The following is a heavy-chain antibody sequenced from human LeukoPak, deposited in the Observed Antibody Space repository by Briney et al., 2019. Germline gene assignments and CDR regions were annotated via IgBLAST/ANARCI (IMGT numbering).Heavy chain of an antibody. D-gene: IGHD2-2*01. CDR3: ARFASYCSSSSCYVGSFDY. CDR1: GYTFTGYY. J-gene: IGHJ4*02. CDR2: INPNSVGT. V-gene: IGHV1-2*02. Sequence: GASVKVSCKVSGYTFTGYYMHWVRQAPGQGIEWMGWINPNSVGTNYAQKFQGRVTMTRHTSISTAYMELSRLRSDDTAVYYCARFASYCSSSSCYVGSFDYWGQGTLVTVSS.